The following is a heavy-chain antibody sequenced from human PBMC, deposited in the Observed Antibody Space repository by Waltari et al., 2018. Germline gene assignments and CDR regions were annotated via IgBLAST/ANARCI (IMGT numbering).Heavy chain of an antibody. D-gene: IGHD1-7*01. CDR3: ARVLTTGTVAFDI. CDR1: GDSLSSNLF. J-gene: IGHJ3*02. Sequence: QVQLRESGPGLVKPSETRSLTCVISGDSLSSNLFWGWIRQSPEKGLEWIGNIYYSGVTYYSPFLKSRVFISIDTPRRQFSLKLTSVTAADTAVYYCARVLTTGTVAFDIWGQGTLVTVSS. CDR2: IYYSGVT. V-gene: IGHV4-38-2*01.